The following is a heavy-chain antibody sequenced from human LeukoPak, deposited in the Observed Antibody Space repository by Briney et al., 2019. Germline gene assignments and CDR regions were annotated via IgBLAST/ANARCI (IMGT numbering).Heavy chain of an antibody. CDR2: IYPGDSAT. CDR1: GYSFTSYW. Sequence: HGESLKISCKGSGYSFTSYWIGWVRQMPGKGLEWMGIIYPGDSATRYSPSFQGQVTISADKSISTAYLQWSSLKASDTAMYNCARLRGGYCSGGSCYSYHWFDPWGQGTLVTVSS. CDR3: ARLRGGYCSGGSCYSYHWFDP. D-gene: IGHD2-15*01. V-gene: IGHV5-51*01. J-gene: IGHJ5*02.